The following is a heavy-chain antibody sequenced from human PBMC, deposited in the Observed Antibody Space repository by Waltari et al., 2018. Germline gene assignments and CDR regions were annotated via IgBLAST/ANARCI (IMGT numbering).Heavy chain of an antibody. CDR2: ISSSSSTI. J-gene: IGHJ4*02. CDR1: GFTFSSYS. CDR3: AREPVAGTGHFDY. V-gene: IGHV3-48*01. Sequence: EVQLVESGGGLVQPGGSLRLSCAASGFTFSSYSMNWVRQAPGKGLEWVSYISSSSSTIYYADSVKGRFTISRDNAKNSLYLQMNSLRAEDTAVYYCAREPVAGTGHFDYWGQGTLVTVSS. D-gene: IGHD6-19*01.